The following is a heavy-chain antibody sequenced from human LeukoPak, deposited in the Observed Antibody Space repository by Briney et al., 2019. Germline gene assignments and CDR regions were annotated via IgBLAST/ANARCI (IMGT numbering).Heavy chain of an antibody. CDR2: ISYDGSNK. J-gene: IGHJ4*02. CDR1: GFTFSSYG. V-gene: IGHV3-30*18. Sequence: PGRSLRLSCAASGFTFSSYGMHWVRQAPGKGLEWVAVISYDGSNKYYADSVKGRFTISRDNSKNTLYLQMNSLRAEDTAVYYCAKGLVGLTVTTWSDYWGQGTLVTVSS. CDR3: AKGLVGLTVTTWSDY. D-gene: IGHD4-17*01.